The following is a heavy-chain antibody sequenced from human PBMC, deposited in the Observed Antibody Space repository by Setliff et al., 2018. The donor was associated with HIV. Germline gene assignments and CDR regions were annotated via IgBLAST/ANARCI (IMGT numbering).Heavy chain of an antibody. CDR1: GFTFSSYE. CDR2: ISSSGSII. Sequence: PGGSLRLSCAASGFTFSSYEMNWVRQAPGKGLEWVSYISSSGSIIYYADSVKGRFTISRDNAKNSVFLQMNSLRAEDTAVYYRARDLWMNSGSFHDAFDIWGQGTRVTVSS. CDR3: ARDLWMNSGSFHDAFDI. V-gene: IGHV3-48*03. J-gene: IGHJ3*02. D-gene: IGHD1-26*01.